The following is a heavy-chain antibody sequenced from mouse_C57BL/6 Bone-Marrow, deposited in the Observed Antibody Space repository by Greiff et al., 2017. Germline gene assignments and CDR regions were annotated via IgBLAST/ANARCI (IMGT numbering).Heavy chain of an antibody. J-gene: IGHJ1*03. CDR2: IDPSDSYT. V-gene: IGHV1-69*01. CDR3: ARDYYGSAWYFDV. Sequence: QVQLQQPGAELVMPGASVKLSCKASGYTFTSYWMHWVKQRPGQGLEWIGEIDPSDSYTNYNQKFKGKSTLTVDKSSSTAYIQLSSLTSEDSAVYYCARDYYGSAWYFDVWGTGTTVTVSS. D-gene: IGHD1-1*01. CDR1: GYTFTSYW.